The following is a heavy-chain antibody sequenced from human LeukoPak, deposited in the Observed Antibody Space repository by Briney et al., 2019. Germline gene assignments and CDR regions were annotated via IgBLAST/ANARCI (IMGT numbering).Heavy chain of an antibody. V-gene: IGHV3-53*01. CDR2: IYSGGST. Sequence: GGSLRLSCSASGVTISTNYMSWVRQAPGRGLEWVSVIYSGGSTYYADSVKGRFTISRDNSKNTLYLQMNSLRAEDTAVYYCASLDGSGSYYPRYFDYWGQGTLVTVSS. D-gene: IGHD3-10*01. J-gene: IGHJ4*01. CDR1: GVTISTNY. CDR3: ASLDGSGSYYPRYFDY.